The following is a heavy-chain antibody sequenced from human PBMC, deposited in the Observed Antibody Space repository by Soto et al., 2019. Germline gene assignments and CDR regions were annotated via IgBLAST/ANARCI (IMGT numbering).Heavy chain of an antibody. V-gene: IGHV1-69*13. J-gene: IGHJ5*02. CDR3: ARDSLDILTGPNWFDP. CDR2: IIPIFGTA. D-gene: IGHD3-9*01. Sequence: TVKVSCKASGGTFSSYAISWVRQAPGQGLECMGGIIPIFGTANYAQKFQGRVTITADESTSTAYMELSSLRSEDTAVYYCARDSLDILTGPNWFDPWGQGTLVTVSS. CDR1: GGTFSSYA.